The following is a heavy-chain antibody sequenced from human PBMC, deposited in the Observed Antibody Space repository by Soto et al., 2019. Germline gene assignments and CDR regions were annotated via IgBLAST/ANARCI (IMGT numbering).Heavy chain of an antibody. CDR2: ISAYNGNT. CDR1: GYTFTSYG. Sequence: ASVKVSCKASGYTFTSYGISWVRQAPGQGLEWMGWISAYNGNTNYAQKLQGRVTVTTETSTSTAYMELRSLRSDDTAVYYCATQLSTYYDFWSGPYYFDSWGQGTLVTVSS. V-gene: IGHV1-18*01. J-gene: IGHJ4*02. CDR3: ATQLSTYYDFWSGPYYFDS. D-gene: IGHD3-3*01.